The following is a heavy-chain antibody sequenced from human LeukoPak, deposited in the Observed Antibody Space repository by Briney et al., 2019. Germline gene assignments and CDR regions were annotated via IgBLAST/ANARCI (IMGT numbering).Heavy chain of an antibody. CDR3: ARDRGAGGWVDP. Sequence: SETLSLTCTVSGGSISSYYWSWIRQPPGKGLEWIGYIYYSGSTNYNPSLKSRVTISVDTSKNQFSLKLSSVTAADTAVYYCARDRGAGGWVDPWGQGTLVTVSS. D-gene: IGHD1-26*01. CDR1: GGSISSYY. J-gene: IGHJ5*02. CDR2: IYYSGST. V-gene: IGHV4-59*01.